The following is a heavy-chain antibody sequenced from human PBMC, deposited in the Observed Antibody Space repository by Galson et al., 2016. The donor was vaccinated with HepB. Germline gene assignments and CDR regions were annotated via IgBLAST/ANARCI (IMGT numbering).Heavy chain of an antibody. CDR3: EAYSDPFDV. V-gene: IGHV3-53*01. CDR2: LFSSGAS. CDR1: GFTVSGTY. J-gene: IGHJ3*01. Sequence: SLRLSCAASGFTVSGTYMSWARQAPGKGLQWVSSLFSSGASFYTESLRGRFTVSRDTSTNTRYLQMNSLRADDSAVYYCEAYSDPFDVWGQGTVVTV. D-gene: IGHD3-16*01.